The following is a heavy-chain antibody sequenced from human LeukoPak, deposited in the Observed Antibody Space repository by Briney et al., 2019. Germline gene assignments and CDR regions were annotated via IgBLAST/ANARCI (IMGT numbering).Heavy chain of an antibody. V-gene: IGHV1-24*01. CDR2: FDPEDGET. J-gene: IGHJ5*02. Sequence: ASVKVSCKVSGYTLTELSMHWVRQAPGKGLEWMGGFDPEDGETIYAQKFQGRVTMTEDTPTDTAYMELSSLRSEDMAVYYCAREQYQLLLLRWFDPWGQGTLVTVSS. D-gene: IGHD2-2*01. CDR3: AREQYQLLLLRWFDP. CDR1: GYTLTELS.